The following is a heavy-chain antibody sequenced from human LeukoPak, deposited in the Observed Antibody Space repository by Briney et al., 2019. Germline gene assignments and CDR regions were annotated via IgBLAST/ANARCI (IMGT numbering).Heavy chain of an antibody. V-gene: IGHV4-34*01. Sequence: SEALSLTCAVYGASLNGHYWSWIRQPPGKGLEWIGEGSDVGGTKYNPSLKSRVTISADTSKNQFSLKLSSVTAADTAVYYCAQNGQSGFSFDPWGQGTLVTVSS. D-gene: IGHD2-8*01. CDR1: GASLNGHY. J-gene: IGHJ5*02. CDR2: GSDVGGT. CDR3: AQNGQSGFSFDP.